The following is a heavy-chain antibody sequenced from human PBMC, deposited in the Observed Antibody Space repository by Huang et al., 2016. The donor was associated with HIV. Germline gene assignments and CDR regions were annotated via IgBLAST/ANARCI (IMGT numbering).Heavy chain of an antibody. Sequence: DVQLVQSGAEVKKPGESLKISCKGSGYNFNTYWIAWVRQMPGRGLEWMGMIYPGDSDVRYTPSFQGQVTVSGDKSISTAFLQWSSLKASDTAMYYCARHERYCTGDTCSLLYWGQGTPVTVSS. D-gene: IGHD2-8*02. CDR1: GYNFNTYW. CDR3: ARHERYCTGDTCSLLY. CDR2: IYPGDSDV. J-gene: IGHJ4*02. V-gene: IGHV5-51*01.